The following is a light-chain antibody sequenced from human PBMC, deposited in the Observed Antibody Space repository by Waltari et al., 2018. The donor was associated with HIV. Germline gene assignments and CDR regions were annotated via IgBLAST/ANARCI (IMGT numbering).Light chain of an antibody. V-gene: IGLV2-14*03. CDR2: DVS. Sequence: QSALTQPASVSGSPGQSISISCTGTSSDVGGYNYVSWYQQHPGKAPKVMIYDVSNRPSGVPNHFSGSKSGNTASLTISGLQGEDEADYYCSSYTSRNTWVFGGGTKLTVL. CDR1: SSDVGGYNY. J-gene: IGLJ3*02. CDR3: SSYTSRNTWV.